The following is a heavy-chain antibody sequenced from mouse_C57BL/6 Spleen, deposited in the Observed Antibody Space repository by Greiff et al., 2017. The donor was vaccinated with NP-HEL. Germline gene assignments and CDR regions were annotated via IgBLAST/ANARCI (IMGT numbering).Heavy chain of an antibody. V-gene: IGHV1-18*01. CDR3: ARWAAHLERFAY. CDR2: INPNNGGT. J-gene: IGHJ3*01. Sequence: EVQLQQSGPELVKPGASVKIPCKASGYTFTDYNMDWVKQSHGKSLEWIGDINPNNGGTIYTQKIKGKATLTVDKSSSTAYMELRSLTSEDTAVYYCARWAAHLERFAYWGQGTLVTVSA. CDR1: GYTFTDYN.